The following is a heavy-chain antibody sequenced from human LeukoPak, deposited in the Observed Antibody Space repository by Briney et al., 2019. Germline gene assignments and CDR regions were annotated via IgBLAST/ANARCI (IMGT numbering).Heavy chain of an antibody. D-gene: IGHD2-8*01. J-gene: IGHJ3*02. CDR1: GGSFSGYY. V-gene: IGHV4-34*01. CDR3: ARAPNGFGAFDI. Sequence: PSETLSLTCAVYGGSFSGYYWSWIRQPPGKGREWIGEINHSGSTNYNPSLKSRVTISVDTSKNQFSLKMSYVTAADTAVYYCARAPNGFGAFDIWGPGTMVTVSS. CDR2: INHSGST.